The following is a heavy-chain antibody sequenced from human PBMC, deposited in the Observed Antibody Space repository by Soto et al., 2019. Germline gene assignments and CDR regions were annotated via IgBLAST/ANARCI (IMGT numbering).Heavy chain of an antibody. CDR1: GGSISSYY. D-gene: IGHD3-3*01. CDR3: ARDRSGRGYDFWSGYYPAYNWFDP. V-gene: IGHV4-59*01. CDR2: VYYSGTT. Sequence: SETLSLTCNVSGGSISSYYWTWIRQPPGKGLEWVGYVYYSGTTNYNPSLKSRVTISVDTSKNQFSLKLSSVTAADTAVYYCARDRSGRGYDFWSGYYPAYNWFDPWGQGTLVTVSS. J-gene: IGHJ5*02.